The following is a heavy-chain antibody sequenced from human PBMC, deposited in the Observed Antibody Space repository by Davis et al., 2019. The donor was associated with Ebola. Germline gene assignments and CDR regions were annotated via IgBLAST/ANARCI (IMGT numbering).Heavy chain of an antibody. CDR1: GFTFSSYW. CDR3: AREGRWELFTDQ. CDR2: INTDGTST. J-gene: IGHJ4*02. Sequence: LSLTCAASGFTFSSYWMHWVRQAPGKGLVWVSRINTDGTSTTYADSVKGRFTIFRDNAKNTLYLQMNSLTAEDTAVYYCAREGRWELFTDQWGQGTLVTVSS. D-gene: IGHD3-10*01. V-gene: IGHV3-74*01.